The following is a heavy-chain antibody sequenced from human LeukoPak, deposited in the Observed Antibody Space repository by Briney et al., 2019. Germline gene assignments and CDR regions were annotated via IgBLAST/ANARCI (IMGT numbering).Heavy chain of an antibody. J-gene: IGHJ4*02. D-gene: IGHD6-19*01. CDR1: GFTFSSYS. V-gene: IGHV3-21*01. CDR2: ISSSSSYI. CDR3: ARNRIGIAVAEGDY. Sequence: GGSLRLSCAASGFTFSSYSMNWVRQAPGKGLEWVSSISSSSSYIYYADSVKGRFTISRDNAKNSLYLQMNSLRAEDTAVYYCARNRIGIAVAEGDYWGQGTLVTVSS.